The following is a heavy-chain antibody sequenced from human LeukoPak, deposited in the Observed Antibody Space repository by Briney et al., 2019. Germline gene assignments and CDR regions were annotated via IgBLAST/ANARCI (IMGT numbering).Heavy chain of an antibody. J-gene: IGHJ4*02. D-gene: IGHD1-26*01. CDR1: GYTFTTTY. CDR2: VSAYNGKT. V-gene: IGHV1-18*01. Sequence: ASVKVSCKTSGYTFTTTYINWVRPAPGQGLEWMGWVSAYNGKTSYAQKFQGRVTMTIDTSTTTAYMDLTSLTFDDTAVYYCARGGAYYPCIDYWGQGTLVTVSS. CDR3: ARGGAYYPCIDY.